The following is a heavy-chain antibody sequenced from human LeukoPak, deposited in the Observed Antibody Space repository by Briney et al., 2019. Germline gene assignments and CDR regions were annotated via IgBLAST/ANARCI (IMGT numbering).Heavy chain of an antibody. CDR1: GFTFSSYW. D-gene: IGHD6-19*01. J-gene: IGHJ4*02. Sequence: GGSLRLSCAASGFTFSSYWMHWVRQAPGKGLVWVSRINSDGSSTNYADSVKGRFTISRDDAKNTLYLQINSLRAEDTAVYYCASPIAVAGPYYFDYWGQGTLVTVSS. CDR2: INSDGSST. V-gene: IGHV3-74*01. CDR3: ASPIAVAGPYYFDY.